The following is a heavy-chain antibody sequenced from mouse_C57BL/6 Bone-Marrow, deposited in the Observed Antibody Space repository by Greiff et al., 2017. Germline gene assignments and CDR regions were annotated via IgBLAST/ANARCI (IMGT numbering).Heavy chain of an antibody. CDR3: AREGFITTVPFAY. Sequence: VQLQQPGAELVMPGASVKLSCKASGYTFTSYWMHWVKQRPGQGLEWIGEIDPSDSYTNSNQKFKGKSTLTVDKSSSTAYMQLSSLTSEDSAVYYCAREGFITTVPFAYWGQGTLVTVSA. D-gene: IGHD1-1*01. J-gene: IGHJ3*01. CDR2: IDPSDSYT. CDR1: GYTFTSYW. V-gene: IGHV1-69*01.